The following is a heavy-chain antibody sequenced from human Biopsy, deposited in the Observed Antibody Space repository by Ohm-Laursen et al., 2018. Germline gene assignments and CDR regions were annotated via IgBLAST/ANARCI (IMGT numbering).Heavy chain of an antibody. CDR3: ARWETTLGRSLDS. CDR2: MSPNTGNT. J-gene: IGHJ4*02. D-gene: IGHD1-26*01. Sequence: ASVKVSCKASGYTFTSHDINWVRQATGQGLEWMGRMSPNTGNTVYAQRFQERVTMTSDTSTGTAYMELTSLTSDDTAVYFCARWETTLGRSLDSWGQGTLVAVSS. V-gene: IGHV1-8*01. CDR1: GYTFTSHD.